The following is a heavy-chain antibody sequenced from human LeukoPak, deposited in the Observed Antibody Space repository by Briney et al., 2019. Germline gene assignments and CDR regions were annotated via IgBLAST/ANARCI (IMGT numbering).Heavy chain of an antibody. CDR2: IKQDGSEK. Sequence: GGSLRLSCAASGFSVSSYWMTWVRQAPGKGREWVANIKQDGSEKYYVDSVMGRFTISRDNAKNSLYLQMNSLRAEDTAVYYCARMSTSSWYVCDYWGQGTLVTVSS. CDR3: ARMSTSSWYVCDY. D-gene: IGHD6-13*01. V-gene: IGHV3-7*01. J-gene: IGHJ4*02. CDR1: GFSVSSYW.